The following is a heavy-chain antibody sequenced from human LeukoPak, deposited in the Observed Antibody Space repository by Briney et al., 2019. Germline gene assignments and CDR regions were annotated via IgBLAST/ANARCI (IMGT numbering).Heavy chain of an antibody. CDR3: ARRAGEYSHPYDY. CDR1: GFPVSINS. J-gene: IGHJ4*02. D-gene: IGHD4-17*01. V-gene: IGHV3-53*01. CDR2: IYSGGNT. Sequence: SLRLSCTVSGFPVSINSMSWVRQAPGKGLEWVSFIYSGGNTHYSDSVKGRFTISRDSSKNTLYLQMNSLRAEDTAVYYCARRAGEYSHPYDYWGQGTLVTVSS.